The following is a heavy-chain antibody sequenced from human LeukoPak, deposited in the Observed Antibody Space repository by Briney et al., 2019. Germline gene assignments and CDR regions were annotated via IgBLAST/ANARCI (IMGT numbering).Heavy chain of an antibody. V-gene: IGHV1-69*05. CDR2: IIPIFGTA. CDR1: GGTFSSYA. J-gene: IGHJ3*02. CDR3: ARDRSSSFAPHYGQDAFDI. D-gene: IGHD6-6*01. Sequence: SVKVSCKASGGTFSSYAISWVRQAPGQGLEWMGGIIPIFGTANYAQKFQGRVTITTDESTSTAYMELSSLRSEDTAVYYCARDRSSSFAPHYGQDAFDIWGQGTVVSVSS.